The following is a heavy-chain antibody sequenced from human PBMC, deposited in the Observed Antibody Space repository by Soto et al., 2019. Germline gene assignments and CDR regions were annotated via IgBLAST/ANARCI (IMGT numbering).Heavy chain of an antibody. D-gene: IGHD1-1*01. CDR1: GFTFSDAW. CDR3: KKGMGYNPGFDY. CDR2: IKSKTDGGTT. J-gene: IGHJ4*02. V-gene: IGHV3-15*07. Sequence: GGSLRLSCAASGFTFSDAWINWVRRAPGKGLEWVGRIKSKTDGGTTDYAAPVKGRFTISRDDSKNTLYLQMNSLKTEDTAVYYGKKGMGYNPGFDYWGQGNLVTVS.